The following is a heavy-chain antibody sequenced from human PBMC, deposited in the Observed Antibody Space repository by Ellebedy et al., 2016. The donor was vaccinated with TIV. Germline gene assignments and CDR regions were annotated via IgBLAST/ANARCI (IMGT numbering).Heavy chain of an antibody. D-gene: IGHD3-10*01. CDR3: ARDYYGSGSYSSD. J-gene: IGHJ4*02. Sequence: GESLKISCAASGFTFSDYYMSWIRQAPGKGLEWISYISSSTTYTNYADSVKGRFTISRDNAKNSLYLRMNSLRAEDTAVYYRARDYYGSGSYSSDWGQGTLVTVSS. V-gene: IGHV3-11*06. CDR1: GFTFSDYY. CDR2: ISSSTTYT.